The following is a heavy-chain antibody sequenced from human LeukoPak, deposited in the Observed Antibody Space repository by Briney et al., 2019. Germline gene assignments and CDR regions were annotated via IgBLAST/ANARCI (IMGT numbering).Heavy chain of an antibody. CDR2: ISYDGGNK. CDR3: ARDAYDKNGYYRIFDS. D-gene: IGHD3-22*01. Sequence: GRSLRLSCAASRFIFSIYAMHWVRQAPGKGLEGVAVISYDGGNKYFAASVKGRFTISRDNSKNTLYLQMNSLRADDTAVYYCARDAYDKNGYYRIFDSWGQGTLVTVSS. J-gene: IGHJ4*02. CDR1: RFIFSIYA. V-gene: IGHV3-30-3*01.